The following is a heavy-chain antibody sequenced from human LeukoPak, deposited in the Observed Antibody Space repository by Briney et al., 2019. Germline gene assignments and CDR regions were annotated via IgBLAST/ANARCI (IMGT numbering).Heavy chain of an antibody. J-gene: IGHJ4*02. Sequence: GGSLRLSCAASGFTFSSYSMNWVRQAPGKGLEWVSYISSSGGSTYYANSVKGRFTISRDNARNSLYLQMNSLRAEDTAVYYCARTPVTLAVAGLFWGRFFDYWGQGTQVTVSS. V-gene: IGHV3-48*04. CDR3: ARTPVTLAVAGLFWGRFFDY. D-gene: IGHD6-19*01. CDR2: ISSSGGST. CDR1: GFTFSSYS.